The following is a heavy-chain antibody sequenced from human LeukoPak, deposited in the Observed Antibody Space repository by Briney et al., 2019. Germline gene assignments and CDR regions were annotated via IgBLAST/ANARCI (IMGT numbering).Heavy chain of an antibody. V-gene: IGHV4-34*01. CDR1: GGSFSGYY. J-gene: IGHJ6*03. CDR3: ARGLGGASAMVTYYYYYYMDV. CDR2: INHSGST. D-gene: IGHD5-18*01. Sequence: PSETLSLTCAVYGGSFSGYYWSWIRQPPGKGLEWIGEINHSGSTNYNPSLKSRVTISVDTSKNQFSLKLSSVTAADTAVYYCARGLGGASAMVTYYYYYYMDVWGKGTTVTVSS.